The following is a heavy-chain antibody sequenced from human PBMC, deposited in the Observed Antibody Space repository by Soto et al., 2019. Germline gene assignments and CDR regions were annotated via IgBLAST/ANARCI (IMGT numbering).Heavy chain of an antibody. CDR1: GYTFTGYY. Sequence: ASVKVSCKASGYTFTGYYMHWVRQAPGQGLEWMGWINPNSGGTNYAQKFQGRVTMTRDTSISTAYMELSRLRSDDTAMYYCARWDYYYYYGMDVWGQGTTVTAP. V-gene: IGHV1-2*02. J-gene: IGHJ6*02. CDR3: ARWDYYYYYGMDV. CDR2: INPNSGGT.